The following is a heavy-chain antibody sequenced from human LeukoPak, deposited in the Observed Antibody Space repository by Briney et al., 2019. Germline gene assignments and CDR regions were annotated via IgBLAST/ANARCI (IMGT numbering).Heavy chain of an antibody. V-gene: IGHV4-39*01. CDR1: GGSISSSSYY. CDR2: IYYSGST. J-gene: IGHJ4*02. D-gene: IGHD3-10*01. Sequence: SETLSLTCTVSGGSISSSSYYWGWIRQPPGKGLEWIGSIYYSGSTYYNPSLKSRVTISVDTSKNQFSLKLSSVTAADTAVYYCARQSTMVRVADYWGQGTLVTVSS. CDR3: ARQSTMVRVADY.